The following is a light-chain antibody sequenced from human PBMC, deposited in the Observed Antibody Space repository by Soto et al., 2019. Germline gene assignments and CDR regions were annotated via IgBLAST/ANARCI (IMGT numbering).Light chain of an antibody. CDR2: GVS. CDR3: QHYGTSPLT. J-gene: IGKJ1*01. V-gene: IGKV3-20*01. Sequence: EFVLTQSPGTLSLSPGERATLSCRASQSPSSSYFAWYQQKPGQSPRLLIYGVSSRATGIPDRFSGSGSGTDFTLTISRLDPEDFAVYFCQHYGTSPLTFGQGTKVEIK. CDR1: QSPSSSY.